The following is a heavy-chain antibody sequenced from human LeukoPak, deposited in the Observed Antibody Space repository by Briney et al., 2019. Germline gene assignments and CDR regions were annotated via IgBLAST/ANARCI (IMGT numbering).Heavy chain of an antibody. J-gene: IGHJ4*02. D-gene: IGHD6-6*01. CDR2: ISGSGGST. V-gene: IGHV3-23*01. Sequence: GGSLRLSCAASGFTFSSYAMSWVRQAPGKGLEWVSAISGSGGSTYYADSVKGRFTISRDNSKNTLYLQMNSLRAEDTAIYYCAKAVAARPDYFDYWGQGTLVTVSS. CDR3: AKAVAARPDYFDY. CDR1: GFTFSSYA.